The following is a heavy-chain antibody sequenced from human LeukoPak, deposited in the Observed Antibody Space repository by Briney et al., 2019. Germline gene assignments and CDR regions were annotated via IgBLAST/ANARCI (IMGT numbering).Heavy chain of an antibody. V-gene: IGHV4-38-2*01. CDR3: ARLGAYCSGGSCYMNYFDY. CDR2: IYHSGST. CDR1: VFTFNTYG. Sequence: PGGPLRLSCAASVFTFNTYGMTWVRQPPGKGLKWIGSIYHSGSTYYNPSLKSRVNISVDTSKNQFYLKLSSVTAADTAVYYCARLGAYCSGGSCYMNYFDYWGQGTLVTVSS. D-gene: IGHD2-15*01. J-gene: IGHJ4*02.